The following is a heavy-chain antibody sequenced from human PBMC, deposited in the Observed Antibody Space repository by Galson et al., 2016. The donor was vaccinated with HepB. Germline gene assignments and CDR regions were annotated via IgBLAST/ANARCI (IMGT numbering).Heavy chain of an antibody. CDR2: TYYRSKWYN. CDR3: AASYFDSSGYAEGFDY. J-gene: IGHJ4*02. CDR1: GDSVSSSSAA. V-gene: IGHV6-1*01. Sequence: CAISGDSVSSSSAAWNWFRQSPSRGLEWLGRTYYRSKWYNDYALSVKSRISIDPDTSKNQFSLQLNSVTPEDTAVYYCAASYFDSSGYAEGFDYWGQGTLVTVSS. D-gene: IGHD3-22*01.